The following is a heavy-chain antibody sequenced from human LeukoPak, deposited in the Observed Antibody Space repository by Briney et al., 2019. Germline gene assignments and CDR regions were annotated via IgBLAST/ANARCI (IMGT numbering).Heavy chain of an antibody. CDR2: IYSGGNT. V-gene: IGHV3-66*01. D-gene: IGHD3-10*01. CDR3: ARDLSPVVRASPMGY. CDR1: GFTVSSNY. Sequence: AGGSLRLSCAASGFTVSSNYMSWVRQAPGKGLEWVSVIYSGGNTYYADSVKGRFTISRDNSKNTLYLQMNSLRAEDTAVYYCARDLSPVVRASPMGYWGQGTPVTVSS. J-gene: IGHJ4*02.